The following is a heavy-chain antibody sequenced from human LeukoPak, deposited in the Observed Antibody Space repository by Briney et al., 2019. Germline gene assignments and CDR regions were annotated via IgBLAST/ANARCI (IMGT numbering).Heavy chain of an antibody. J-gene: IGHJ3*02. Sequence: SETLSLTCTVSGGSISSYYWSWIRQPAGEGLEWIGRIYTSGSTNYNPSLKSRVTMSVDTSKNQFSLKLSSVTAADTAVYYCASLRFPYDFWSGYSGDDAFDIWGQGTMVTVSS. V-gene: IGHV4-4*07. CDR3: ASLRFPYDFWSGYSGDDAFDI. CDR1: GGSISSYY. CDR2: IYTSGST. D-gene: IGHD3-3*01.